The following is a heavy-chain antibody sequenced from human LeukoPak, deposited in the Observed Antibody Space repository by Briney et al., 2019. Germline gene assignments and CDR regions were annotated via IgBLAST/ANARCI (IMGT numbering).Heavy chain of an antibody. CDR1: GFTFSSYG. J-gene: IGHJ6*03. D-gene: IGHD1-26*01. Sequence: GGSLRLSCAASGFTFSSYGMSWVRQAPGKGLEWVSSISSSSSYIYYADSVKGRFTISRDNAKNSLYLQMNSLRAEDTAVYYCARIDQGAAMDVWGKGTTVTVSS. CDR2: ISSSSSYI. CDR3: ARIDQGAAMDV. V-gene: IGHV3-21*01.